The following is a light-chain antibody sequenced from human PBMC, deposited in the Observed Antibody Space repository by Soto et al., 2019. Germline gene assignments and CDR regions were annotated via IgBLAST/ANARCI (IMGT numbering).Light chain of an antibody. CDR2: GAS. CDR1: QSVSSD. V-gene: IGKV3-15*01. Sequence: EIVMTQSPATLSVSPGERATLSCRASQSVSSDLAWYHQKPGQAPRLLIYGASTRATRIPARLSGSGSGTEFTLTINSLQSEDFAVYYCQQYNNWPRTFGQGTKVDIK. J-gene: IGKJ1*01. CDR3: QQYNNWPRT.